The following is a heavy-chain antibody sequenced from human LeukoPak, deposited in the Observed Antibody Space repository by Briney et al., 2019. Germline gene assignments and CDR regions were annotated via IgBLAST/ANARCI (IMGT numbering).Heavy chain of an antibody. Sequence: GGSLRLSCAGSGFSFSSYGMHWVRQTPGKGLEWMAFIRSDGSNKYYADSVKGRFTISRDNSKNTLYLQMNSLRAEDTAVYYCARILDSAWGELGYWGQGTLVTVSS. CDR1: GFSFSSYG. CDR3: ARILDSAWGELGY. J-gene: IGHJ4*02. D-gene: IGHD6-19*01. V-gene: IGHV3-30*02. CDR2: IRSDGSNK.